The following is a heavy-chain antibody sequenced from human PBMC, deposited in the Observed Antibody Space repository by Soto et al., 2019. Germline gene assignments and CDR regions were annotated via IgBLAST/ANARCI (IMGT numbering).Heavy chain of an antibody. CDR2: MNPNSGNT. CDR3: ARERGRGGANY. V-gene: IGHV1-8*01. D-gene: IGHD3-16*01. CDR1: GYTFTSYD. Sequence: QVQLVQSGAEVKKPGASVKVSCKASGYTFTSYDINWVRQATGQGLEWMGWMNPNSGNTGYAQKLQGRVTVTRNTDIATADMEMSSMSSEDTAVYYRARERGRGGANYWGQGTLVTVSS. J-gene: IGHJ4*02.